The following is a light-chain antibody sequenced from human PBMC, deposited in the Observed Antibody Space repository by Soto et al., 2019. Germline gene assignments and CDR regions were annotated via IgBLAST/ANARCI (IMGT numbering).Light chain of an antibody. V-gene: IGKV1-39*01. CDR1: QSISSY. Sequence: DIQMTQSPSSLSASVGDRVTITCRASQSISSYLNWYQQKPGKAPKLLIYAASSLQSGVPSRFRGRGSGTEFTVTISSMQPEDVATSSCQQSYSTLLTFGGGTKVEIK. J-gene: IGKJ4*01. CDR2: AAS. CDR3: QQSYSTLLT.